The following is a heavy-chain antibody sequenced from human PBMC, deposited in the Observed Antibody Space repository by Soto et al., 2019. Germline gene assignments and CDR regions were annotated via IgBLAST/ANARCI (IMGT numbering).Heavy chain of an antibody. CDR2: VTGSGGDS. Sequence: EVQLLESGGDLVQPGGSLRLSCAASGFIFSTFAMSWVRQAPGKGLEWISAVTGSGGDSCHADSVKGRFTISRDNSKSPLYLQMISLTVHDTAVYYCAQGRDYSPHFIDSSGPGTRVMVSS. D-gene: IGHD2-15*01. V-gene: IGHV3-23*01. CDR1: GFIFSTFA. J-gene: IGHJ4*02. CDR3: AQGRDYSPHFIDS.